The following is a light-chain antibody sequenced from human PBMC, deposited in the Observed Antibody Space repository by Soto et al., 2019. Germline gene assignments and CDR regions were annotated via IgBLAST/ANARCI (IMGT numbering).Light chain of an antibody. V-gene: IGLV2-23*02. Sequence: QSVLTQPASVSGSPGQSITISCTGTSSDVGSYNLVSWYQQHPGKAPKVMIYEVSKRPSGVPNRFSGSKSGYTASLTISGLQAEDEADYYGCSYAGSSTYVFGTGTKLTVL. CDR3: CSYAGSSTYV. CDR2: EVS. CDR1: SSDVGSYNL. J-gene: IGLJ1*01.